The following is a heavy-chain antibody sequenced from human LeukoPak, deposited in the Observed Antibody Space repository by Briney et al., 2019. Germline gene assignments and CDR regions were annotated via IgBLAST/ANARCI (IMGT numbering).Heavy chain of an antibody. CDR3: ARVAARPRNWLEP. CDR2: INHSGST. CDR1: GGSFSGYY. D-gene: IGHD6-6*01. J-gene: IGHJ5*02. Sequence: KPSETLSLSCAVYGGSFSGYYWSWIRQPPGKGLEWIGEINHSGSTNYIPSLKSRVTISVDTSKNQFSLKLSSVTAADTAVYYCARVAARPRNWLEPCGEGTLVTASS. V-gene: IGHV4-34*01.